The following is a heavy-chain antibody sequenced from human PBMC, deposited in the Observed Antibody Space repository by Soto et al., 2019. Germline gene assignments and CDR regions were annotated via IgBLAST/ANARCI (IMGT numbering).Heavy chain of an antibody. V-gene: IGHV3-23*01. CDR2: ISGSGGST. J-gene: IGHJ6*02. D-gene: IGHD3-3*01. CDR3: AKDGRLQKANYDFWSGSSYYYYGMDV. CDR1: GFTFSSYA. Sequence: GGSLRLSCAASGFTFSSYAMSWVRQAPGKGLEWVSAISGSGGSTYYADSVKGRFTISRDNSKNTLYLQMNSLRAEDTAVYYCAKDGRLQKANYDFWSGSSYYYYGMDVWGQGTTVTVSS.